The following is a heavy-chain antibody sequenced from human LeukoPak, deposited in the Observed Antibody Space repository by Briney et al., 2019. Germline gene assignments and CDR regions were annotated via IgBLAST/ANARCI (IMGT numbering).Heavy chain of an antibody. CDR2: IRYDGSNK. CDR1: GFTFSSYG. V-gene: IGHV3-30*02. Sequence: GGSLRLSCAASGFTFSSYGMHWVRQAPGKGLELVAFIRYDGSNKYYADSVKGRFTISRDNSKNTLYLQMNSLRAEDTAVYYCAKGPEYDILTGHYVYYWGQGTLVTVX. CDR3: AKGPEYDILTGHYVYY. D-gene: IGHD3-9*01. J-gene: IGHJ4*02.